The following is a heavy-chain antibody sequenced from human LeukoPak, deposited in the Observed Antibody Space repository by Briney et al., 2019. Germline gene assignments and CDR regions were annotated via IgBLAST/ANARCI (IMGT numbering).Heavy chain of an antibody. CDR3: AKGSSGYFADL. J-gene: IGHJ5*02. V-gene: IGHV3-23*01. CDR1: GFIFNNYG. CDR2: ISNDGGGT. D-gene: IGHD3-22*01. Sequence: PGGSLRLSCAASGFIFNNYGLIWVRQAPGKGLEWVSAISNDGGGTTYADFVNGRFTISRDNSKNTLFLQMNSLRAEDTVLYYCAKGSSGYFADLWGQGTLVTVSS.